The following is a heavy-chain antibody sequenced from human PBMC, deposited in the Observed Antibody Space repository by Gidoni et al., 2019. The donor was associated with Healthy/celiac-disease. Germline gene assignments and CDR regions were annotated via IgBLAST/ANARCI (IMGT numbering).Heavy chain of an antibody. CDR1: GFTFSSYS. Sequence: EVQLVESGGGLVKPGGSLRLSCAASGFTFSSYSMNWVRQAPGKELEWVSAISSSSSYIYYADSVKGRVTISRDNAKNSLYLKMNSRRAEDTAVYYCARGYSGYDLGGFDYWGQGTLVTVSS. D-gene: IGHD5-12*01. CDR3: ARGYSGYDLGGFDY. CDR2: ISSSSSYI. V-gene: IGHV3-21*01. J-gene: IGHJ4*02.